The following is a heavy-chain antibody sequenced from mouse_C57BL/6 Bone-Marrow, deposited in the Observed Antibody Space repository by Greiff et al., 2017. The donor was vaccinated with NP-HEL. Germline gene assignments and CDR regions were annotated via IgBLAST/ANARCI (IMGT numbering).Heavy chain of an antibody. J-gene: IGHJ1*03. CDR1: GYTFTSYT. Sequence: QVQLKESGAELARPGASVKMSCKASGYTFTSYTMHWVKQRPGQGLEWIGYINPSSGYTKYNQKFKDKATLTADKSSSTAYMQLISLTSEDSAVYYCERRGSSFYWYFDVWGTGTTVTVSS. D-gene: IGHD1-1*01. CDR3: ERRGSSFYWYFDV. CDR2: INPSSGYT. V-gene: IGHV1-4*01.